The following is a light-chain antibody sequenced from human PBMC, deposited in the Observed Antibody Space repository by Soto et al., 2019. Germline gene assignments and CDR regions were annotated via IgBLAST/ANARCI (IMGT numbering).Light chain of an antibody. CDR2: SAY. Sequence: DIQMIQSPSSVSAFVGDRVTITCRASQDISTWLAWYQQKPGKAPKLLIYSAYSLQSGVPSRFTGSGSGTDFTLIINTLQPEDFATYYCQQANSFPPAFGQGTKVEIK. CDR3: QQANSFPPA. V-gene: IGKV1-12*01. CDR1: QDISTW. J-gene: IGKJ1*01.